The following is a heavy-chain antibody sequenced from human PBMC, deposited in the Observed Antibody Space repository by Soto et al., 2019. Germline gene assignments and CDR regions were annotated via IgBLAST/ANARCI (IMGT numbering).Heavy chain of an antibody. Sequence: SETLSLTCTVSGGSISSYYWSWIRQPPGKGLEWIGYIYYSGSTNYNPSLKSRVTISVDTSKNQFSLKLSSVAAADTAVYYCARDAEGYYYGSGSSYSGWFDPWGQGTLVTVSS. J-gene: IGHJ5*02. CDR2: IYYSGST. CDR1: GGSISSYY. D-gene: IGHD3-10*01. V-gene: IGHV4-59*01. CDR3: ARDAEGYYYGSGSSYSGWFDP.